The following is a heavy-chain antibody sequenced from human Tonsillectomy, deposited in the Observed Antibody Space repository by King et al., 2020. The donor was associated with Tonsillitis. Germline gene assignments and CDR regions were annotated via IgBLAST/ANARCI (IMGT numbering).Heavy chain of an antibody. CDR3: ARVGPVAQRVAPPSIAAPEWWNYYYVMDV. V-gene: IGHV4-31*03. CDR1: GGSISSGGYY. J-gene: IGHJ6*02. CDR2: IYYSGST. D-gene: IGHD6-6*01. Sequence: HVQLQESGPGLVKPSQTLSLTCTVSGGSISSGGYYWSWIRRHPGTGLEWIGYIYYSGSTYYNPSLKSRVTISVDTSKNQFSLKLSSVTAADTAVYYCARVGPVAQRVAPPSIAAPEWWNYYYVMDVWGQGTTVTVSS.